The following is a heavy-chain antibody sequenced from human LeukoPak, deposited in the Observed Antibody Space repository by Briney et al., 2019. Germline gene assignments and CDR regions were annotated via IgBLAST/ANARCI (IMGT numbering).Heavy chain of an antibody. Sequence: GSLRLSCAASGFPLHTYDFNWDRQGTGKGLAWVTALGTGGYTYYVDSVKSRFTIFRELGENSVYLQMNDLRPGDTGLYFCAREINERPRGSWIGALDMWGQGTMVTVSS. D-gene: IGHD6-13*01. CDR3: AREINERPRGSWIGALDM. J-gene: IGHJ3*02. CDR1: GFPLHTYD. CDR2: LGTGGYT. V-gene: IGHV3-13*01.